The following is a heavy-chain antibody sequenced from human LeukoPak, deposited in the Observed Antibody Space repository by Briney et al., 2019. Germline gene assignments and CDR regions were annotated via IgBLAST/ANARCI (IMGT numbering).Heavy chain of an antibody. J-gene: IGHJ4*02. CDR2: VYYSGST. CDR1: GGSITGGSYY. D-gene: IGHD5/OR15-5a*01. CDR3: ARNSSTIVSRIRTATGFDS. Sequence: SETLSLTCTVSGGSITGGSYYWAWIRQSPGKGLQWIGSVYYSGSTHYSSSLKSRVTISVDTSKNLFSLRLTSVTAADTAIYYCARNSSTIVSRIRTATGFDSWGQGTRVTVSS. V-gene: IGHV4-39*01.